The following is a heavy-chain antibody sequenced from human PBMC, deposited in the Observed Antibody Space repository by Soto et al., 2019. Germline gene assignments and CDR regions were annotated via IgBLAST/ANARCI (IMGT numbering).Heavy chain of an antibody. CDR3: ARFRTFSCDS. J-gene: IGHJ4*02. CDR1: GFTLNTYT. Sequence: EVQLVESGGGLVKPGGSLRLSCTASGFTLNTYTMNWVRQAPGKGLEWVSSISGSRSYIYYADSVKGRFTISRDDAKNSLYLQMNSLKGEDTAVYYCARFRTFSCDSWGQGTLVTVSS. V-gene: IGHV3-21*01. CDR2: ISGSRSYI.